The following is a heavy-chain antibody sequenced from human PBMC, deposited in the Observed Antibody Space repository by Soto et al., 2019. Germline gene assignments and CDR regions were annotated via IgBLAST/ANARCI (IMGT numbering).Heavy chain of an antibody. CDR1: GYTFTSYD. D-gene: IGHD2-15*01. CDR3: ARGPWQRGPWNIVVVVAAMGSGGEFAFDI. V-gene: IGHV1-8*01. Sequence: ASVKVSCKASGYTFTSYDINWVRQATGQGLEWMGWMNPNSGNTGYAQKFQGRVTMTRNTSIRPAYMELGSLRSEDTAVYYCARGPWQRGPWNIVVVVAAMGSGGEFAFDIWGQGTMVTVSS. CDR2: MNPNSGNT. J-gene: IGHJ3*02.